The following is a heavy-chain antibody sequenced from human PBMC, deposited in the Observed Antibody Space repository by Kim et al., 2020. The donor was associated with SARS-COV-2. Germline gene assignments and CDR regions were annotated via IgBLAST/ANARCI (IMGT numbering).Heavy chain of an antibody. Sequence: SVKVSCKASGGTFSSYAISWVRQAPGQGLEWMGGIIPIFGTANYAQKFQGRVTITADESTSTAYMELSSLRSEDTAVYYCARNREYSSSSEDFYAFDIWGQGTMVTVSS. D-gene: IGHD6-6*01. CDR1: GGTFSSYA. J-gene: IGHJ3*02. V-gene: IGHV1-69*13. CDR3: ARNREYSSSSEDFYAFDI. CDR2: IIPIFGTA.